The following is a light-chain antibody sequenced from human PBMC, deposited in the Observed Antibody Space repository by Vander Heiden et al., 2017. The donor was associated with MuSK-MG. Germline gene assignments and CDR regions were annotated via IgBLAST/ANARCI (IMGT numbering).Light chain of an antibody. CDR1: QSVSSSY. Sequence: EVVSTQSPGTLSLPHGDRATFSCRASQSVSSSYLEWYQQKPGQAPRLLIYGASSSDTGIPDRFSGSGDGTDVTLTISRLEPEDFAVYYCQQGGSALGLTFGQGTLLEIK. J-gene: IGKJ5*01. CDR2: GAS. CDR3: QQGGSALGLT. V-gene: IGKV3-20*01.